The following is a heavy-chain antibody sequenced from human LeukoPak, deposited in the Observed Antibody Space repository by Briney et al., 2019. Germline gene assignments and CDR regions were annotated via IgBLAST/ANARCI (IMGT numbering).Heavy chain of an antibody. V-gene: IGHV4-61*02. CDR1: GGSISSGDYY. CDR2: IHSSGNT. Sequence: SQTLSLTCTVSGGSISSGDYYWIRIRQPAGKGLEWIGRIHSSGNTNYNPSLKGRVTMSVDTSKNQFSLSLTSVTAADTAVYYCARTTAHWYFDLWGRGTLVSVSS. J-gene: IGHJ2*01. D-gene: IGHD2-21*02. CDR3: ARTTAHWYFDL.